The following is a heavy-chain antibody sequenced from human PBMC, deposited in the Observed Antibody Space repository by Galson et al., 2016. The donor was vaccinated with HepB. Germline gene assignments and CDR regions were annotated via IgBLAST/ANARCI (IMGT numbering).Heavy chain of an antibody. D-gene: IGHD6-25*01. CDR1: GFSISTSGMA. CDR3: AHYRSGWFSVGPDAFDV. CDR2: IDWDDDK. Sequence: PALVKPTQTLTPTCDVSGFSISTSGMAVAWIRQPPGEALEWFALIDWDDDKRYRPSPKHRITMTRDTSKNQVVLTMTDMDPTDTATYYCAHYRSGWFSVGPDAFDVWGRGTRVTVSS. V-gene: IGHV2-5*02. J-gene: IGHJ3*01.